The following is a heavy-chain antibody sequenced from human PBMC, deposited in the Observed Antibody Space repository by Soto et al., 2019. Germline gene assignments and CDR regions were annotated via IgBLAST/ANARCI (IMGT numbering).Heavy chain of an antibody. CDR2: IRDNSATR. CDR1: GFTFSSHH. D-gene: IGHD3-22*01. J-gene: IGHJ3*01. CDR3: GRDYRFDIDL. V-gene: IGHV3-48*02. Sequence: EVQLVESGGGLVKPGGSLRLSCVASGFTFSSHHMQWARQAPGKGLEWVSYIRDNSATRYYADSVRGRFTISRDKAQNSVFLQMNSLRDEDTAVYYCGRDYRFDIDLWGQGTMVTVSS.